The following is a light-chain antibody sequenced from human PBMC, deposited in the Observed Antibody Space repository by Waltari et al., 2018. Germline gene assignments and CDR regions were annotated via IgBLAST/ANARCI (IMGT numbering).Light chain of an antibody. CDR2: RAS. V-gene: IGKV1-16*01. Sequence: DIQMTQSPSSLSASVGDTVTITCQASQGIGNNLNWYQQKPGKAPKLLIYRASSLQSGISSRFSGSGSGTDFTLTISSLQPEDVATYYCQQDYSYPLTFGAGTKVEIK. CDR3: QQDYSYPLT. CDR1: QGIGNN. J-gene: IGKJ4*01.